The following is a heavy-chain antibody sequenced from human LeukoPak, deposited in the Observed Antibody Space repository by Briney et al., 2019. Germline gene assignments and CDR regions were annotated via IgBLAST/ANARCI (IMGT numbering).Heavy chain of an antibody. D-gene: IGHD5-18*01. CDR2: IKGDGSAK. J-gene: IGHJ3*02. CDR1: GFAFSDSW. CDR3: ARDRGWIQHDI. V-gene: IGHV3-7*01. Sequence: QPGESLRLSCAASGFAFSDSWMTWIRQAPGKGLEWVAFIKGDGSAKKYVDSVKGRFTISRDNAKNSLFLQMNSLRAEDTAVYYCARDRGWIQHDIWGQGTMVTVSS.